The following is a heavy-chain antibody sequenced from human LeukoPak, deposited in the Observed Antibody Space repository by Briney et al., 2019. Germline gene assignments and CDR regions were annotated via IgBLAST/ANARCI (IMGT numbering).Heavy chain of an antibody. Sequence: SSETLSLTCTVSGGSISSSSYYWGWIRQPPGKGLEWIGSIYYSGSTYYNPSLKSRVTISVDTSKNQFSLKLSSVTAADTAVYYCARDRYYYDSSGYCRFDYWGQGTLVTVSS. CDR3: ARDRYYYDSSGYCRFDY. J-gene: IGHJ4*02. CDR2: IYYSGST. CDR1: GGSISSSSYY. V-gene: IGHV4-39*02. D-gene: IGHD3-22*01.